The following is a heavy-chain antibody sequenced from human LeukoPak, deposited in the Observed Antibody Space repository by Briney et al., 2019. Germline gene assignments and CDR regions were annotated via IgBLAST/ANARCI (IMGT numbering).Heavy chain of an antibody. V-gene: IGHV1-18*01. D-gene: IGHD6-13*01. Sequence: ASVKVSCTASGYTFTSYGISWVRQAPGQGLEWMGWISAYNGNTNYAQKLQGRVTMTTDTSTSTAYMELRSLRSDDTAVYYCARDQYSSSWYGGYYYYYMDVWGKGTTVTVSS. CDR3: ARDQYSSSWYGGYYYYYMDV. CDR2: ISAYNGNT. CDR1: GYTFTSYG. J-gene: IGHJ6*03.